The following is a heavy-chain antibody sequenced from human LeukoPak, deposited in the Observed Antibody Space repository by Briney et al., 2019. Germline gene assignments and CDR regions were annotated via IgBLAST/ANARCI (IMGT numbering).Heavy chain of an antibody. CDR1: GFTFSSYS. Sequence: GGSLRLSCAASGFTFSSYSMNWVRQAPGKGLEWVSSISSSSSYIYYADSVKGRFTISRDNAQNSLYLQMNSLRAADTAVYYCAGGILEWFPYYFYYYMDVWGKGTTVTVSS. J-gene: IGHJ6*03. CDR2: ISSSSSYI. CDR3: AGGILEWFPYYFYYYMDV. D-gene: IGHD3-3*01. V-gene: IGHV3-21*01.